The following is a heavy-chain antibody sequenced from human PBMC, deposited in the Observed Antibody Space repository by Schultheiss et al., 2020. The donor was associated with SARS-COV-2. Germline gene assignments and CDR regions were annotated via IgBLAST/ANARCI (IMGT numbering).Heavy chain of an antibody. CDR1: GFTFDGYA. Sequence: GGSLRLSCAASGFTFDGYAMHWVRQAPGKGLEWVSAISGGGGSTFYADSVTLYLQVNSLRAEDTAVYYCARDLRCSSTSCYIRNYFDYWGQGTLVTVSS. V-gene: IGHV3-23*01. CDR3: ARDLRCSSTSCYIRNYFDY. J-gene: IGHJ4*02. CDR2: ISGGGGST. D-gene: IGHD2-2*02.